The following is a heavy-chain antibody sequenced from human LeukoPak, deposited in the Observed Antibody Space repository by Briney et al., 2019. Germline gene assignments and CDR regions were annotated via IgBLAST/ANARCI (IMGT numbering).Heavy chain of an antibody. D-gene: IGHD5-12*01. CDR2: INSDGSST. J-gene: IGHJ4*02. Sequence: GGSLRLSCAASGFTFSSYWMHWVRQAPWRGLVWVSRINSDGSSTSYADSVKGRFTISRDNSKNTLYLQMNSLRAEDTAVYYCAGNRRGYSGYVVDYWGQGTLVTVSS. CDR3: AGNRRGYSGYVVDY. CDR1: GFTFSSYW. V-gene: IGHV3-74*01.